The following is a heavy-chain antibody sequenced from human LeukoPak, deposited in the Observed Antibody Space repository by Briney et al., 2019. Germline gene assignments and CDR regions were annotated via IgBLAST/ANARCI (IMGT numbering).Heavy chain of an antibody. V-gene: IGHV1-69*04. CDR1: GDTFSSYA. Sequence: ASVKVSCKASGDTFSSYAISWVRQAPGQGLEWMGRIIPILGIANYAQKFQGRVTITADKSTSTAYMELSSLRSEDTAVYYCARDFLCRFGEERFDTWGQGTLVTVSS. J-gene: IGHJ5*02. CDR2: IIPILGIA. CDR3: ARDFLCRFGEERFDT. D-gene: IGHD3-10*01.